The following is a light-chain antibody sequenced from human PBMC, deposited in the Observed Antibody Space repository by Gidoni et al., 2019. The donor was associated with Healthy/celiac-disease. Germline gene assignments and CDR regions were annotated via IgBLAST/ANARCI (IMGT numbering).Light chain of an antibody. CDR2: WAS. Sequence: DIVMTQSPDSLAVSLGQRATINCKSSQSVLYSSNNKNYLAWYQQKPGQPPKLLIYWASTRESGVPERFSGSGSGTDFTLTISSLQAEDVAAYYCQQYYSTPFTFGPGTKVDIK. V-gene: IGKV4-1*01. CDR1: QSVLYSSNNKNY. CDR3: QQYYSTPFT. J-gene: IGKJ3*01.